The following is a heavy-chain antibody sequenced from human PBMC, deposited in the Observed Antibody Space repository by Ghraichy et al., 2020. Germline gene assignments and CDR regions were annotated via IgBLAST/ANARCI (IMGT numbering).Heavy chain of an antibody. J-gene: IGHJ4*02. D-gene: IGHD6-19*01. CDR3: ARAITEQWLAYYFDY. CDR1: GYTFTSYA. Sequence: ASVKVSCKASGYTFTSYAMHWVRQAPGQRLEWMGWINAGNGNTKYSQKFQGRVTITRDTSASTAYMELSSLRSEDTAVYYCARAITEQWLAYYFDYWGQGTLVTVSS. V-gene: IGHV1-3*01. CDR2: INAGNGNT.